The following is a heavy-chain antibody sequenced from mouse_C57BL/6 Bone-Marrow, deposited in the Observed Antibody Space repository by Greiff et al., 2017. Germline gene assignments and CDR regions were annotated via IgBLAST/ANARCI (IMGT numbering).Heavy chain of an antibody. Sequence: VKLMESGAELVRPGASVTLSCKASGYTFTDYEMHWVKQTPVHGLEWIGAIDPETGGTAYNQKFKGKAILTADKSSSTAYMELRSLTSEDSAVYYCTRRYESYFYYAMDYWGQGTSVTVSS. J-gene: IGHJ4*01. CDR3: TRRYESYFYYAMDY. CDR2: IDPETGGT. V-gene: IGHV1-15*01. D-gene: IGHD2-3*01. CDR1: GYTFTDYE.